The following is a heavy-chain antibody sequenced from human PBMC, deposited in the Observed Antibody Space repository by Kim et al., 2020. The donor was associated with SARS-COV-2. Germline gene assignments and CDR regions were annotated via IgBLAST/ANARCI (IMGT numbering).Heavy chain of an antibody. Sequence: SETLSLTCTVSGGSVSSGSYYWSWIRQPPGKGLEWIGYIYYSGSTNYNPSLKSRVTISVDTSKNQFSLKLSSVTAADTAVYYCARDRGVCVGAFSCGAFDIWGQGTMVTVSS. V-gene: IGHV4-61*01. J-gene: IGHJ3*02. CDR2: IYYSGST. CDR1: GGSVSSGSYY. CDR3: ARDRGVCVGAFSCGAFDI. D-gene: IGHD1-26*01.